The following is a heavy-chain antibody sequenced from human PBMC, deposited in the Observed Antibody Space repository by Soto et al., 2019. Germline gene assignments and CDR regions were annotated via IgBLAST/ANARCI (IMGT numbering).Heavy chain of an antibody. Sequence: SETLSLTCVVSGDSISSDCWSWIRQPPGKGLEWIGYISYSGSTNYNPSLKSRVTISVDTSKNQFSLKLTSVTAADTAVYYCARVHPEWGMDVWGQGTTVTVS. J-gene: IGHJ6*02. CDR1: GDSISSDC. CDR3: ARVHPEWGMDV. V-gene: IGHV4-59*01. D-gene: IGHD3-3*01. CDR2: ISYSGST.